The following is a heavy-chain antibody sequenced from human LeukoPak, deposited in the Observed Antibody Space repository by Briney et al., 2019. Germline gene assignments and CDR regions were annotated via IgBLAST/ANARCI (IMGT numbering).Heavy chain of an antibody. V-gene: IGHV4-4*07. Sequence: PSETLSLTCTVSGGSISSYYWSWIRQPAGKGLEWIGRIYSSGSTNYNPSLKSQVTMSVDTSKNHFSLKLSSVTAADTAVYYCARRGTIFGPESLWGRGTLVTVSS. D-gene: IGHD3-3*01. CDR2: IYSSGST. CDR1: GGSISSYY. CDR3: ARRGTIFGPESL. J-gene: IGHJ2*01.